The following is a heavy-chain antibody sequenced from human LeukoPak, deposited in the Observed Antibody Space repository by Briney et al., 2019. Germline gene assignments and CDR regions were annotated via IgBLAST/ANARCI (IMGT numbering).Heavy chain of an antibody. V-gene: IGHV7-4-1*02. Sequence: ASVKVSCKASGYTFTSYGISWVRQAPGQGLEWMGWINTNTGNPTYAQGFTGRFVFSLDTSVSTAYLQISSLKAEDTAVYYCARGTYYYDSSGYRTVAFDIWGQGTMVTVSS. D-gene: IGHD3-22*01. CDR2: INTNTGNP. J-gene: IGHJ3*02. CDR1: GYTFTSYG. CDR3: ARGTYYYDSSGYRTVAFDI.